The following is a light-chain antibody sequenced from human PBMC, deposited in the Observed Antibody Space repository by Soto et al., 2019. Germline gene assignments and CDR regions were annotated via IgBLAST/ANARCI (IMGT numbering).Light chain of an antibody. V-gene: IGLV2-23*02. CDR2: EVS. J-gene: IGLJ3*02. CDR3: CSYAGSSTFEV. Sequence: QSALTQPASVSGSPGQSITISCTGTSSDVGSYNLVSWCQQHPGKAPKLMIYEVSKRPSGVSNRFSGSKSGNTASLTISGLQAEDEADYYCCSYAGSSTFEVFGGGTKLTVL. CDR1: SSDVGSYNL.